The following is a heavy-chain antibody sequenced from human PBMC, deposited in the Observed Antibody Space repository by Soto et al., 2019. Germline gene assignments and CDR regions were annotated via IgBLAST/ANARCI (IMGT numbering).Heavy chain of an antibody. J-gene: IGHJ4*02. CDR1: GYTFTNFG. Sequence: ASVKVSCKASGYTFTNFGISWVRQAPGQGLEWMGWISAYNGNTNYAQNFQGRVTMTTDTSTSTAYMELRSLRSDDTAVYYCARHTPAISISDHWGQGTLVTVSS. D-gene: IGHD2-15*01. CDR2: ISAYNGNT. CDR3: ARHTPAISISDH. V-gene: IGHV1-18*01.